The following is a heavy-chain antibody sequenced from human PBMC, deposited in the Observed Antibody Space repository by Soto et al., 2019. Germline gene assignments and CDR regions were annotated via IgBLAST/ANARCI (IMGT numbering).Heavy chain of an antibody. CDR2: ISYGGDNK. CDR1: GFIFSDYA. V-gene: IGHV3-30*09. Sequence: QVQLVESGGGVVQPGRSLRLSCAASGFIFSDYAMHWVRQAPGKGLEWVAVISYGGDNKYYADSVRGRFAISRDNLKHTLDLQMNSMSPADTAVYHCAKARPSTSWCGLEADLWGKGTLVTVSS. J-gene: IGHJ4*02. CDR3: AKARPSTSWCGLEADL. D-gene: IGHD6-13*01.